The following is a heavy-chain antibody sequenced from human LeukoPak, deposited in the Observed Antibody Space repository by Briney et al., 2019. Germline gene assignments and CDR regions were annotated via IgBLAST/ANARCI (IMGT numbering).Heavy chain of an antibody. J-gene: IGHJ4*02. D-gene: IGHD2-8*02. CDR3: ATYRQVLLPFES. Sequence: GGSLRLSCAASGFTFSNAWMSWVRQAPGKGLEWVANIKQDGSAEYYADSVKGRFSISGDNAKNSLYLHMNSLRAEDTAIYYCATYRQVLLPFESWGQGTLVTVSS. CDR2: IKQDGSAE. V-gene: IGHV3-7*01. CDR1: GFTFSNAW.